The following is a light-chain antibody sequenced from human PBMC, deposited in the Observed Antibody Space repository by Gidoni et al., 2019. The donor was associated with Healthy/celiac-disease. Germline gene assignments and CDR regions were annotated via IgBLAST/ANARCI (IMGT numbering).Light chain of an antibody. J-gene: IGKJ5*01. CDR1: QCISSY. CDR3: QQSYSTPPIT. V-gene: IGKV1-39*01. Sequence: DIQMTQSPSSLSASVGDRATITCRAIQCISSYLNWYQQKPGKAPKLLIYAASSLQSGVPSRFSGSGSGTDFTLTISSLQPEDFATYYCQQSYSTPPITFXXXTQLEIK. CDR2: AAS.